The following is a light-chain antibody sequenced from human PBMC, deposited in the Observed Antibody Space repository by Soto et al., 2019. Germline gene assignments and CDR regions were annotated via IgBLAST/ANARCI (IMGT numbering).Light chain of an antibody. Sequence: QSALTQPASVSGSPGQSITISCTGTSRDVGAYNLVSWYQEHSGEAPQLMIYDVNKRPSGVSNRFSGSKSGNTASLTVSGLQADDEADYYCSSYKDSNNYVFGTGTKGTVL. CDR3: SSYKDSNNYV. J-gene: IGLJ1*01. CDR1: SRDVGAYNL. CDR2: DVN. V-gene: IGLV2-14*01.